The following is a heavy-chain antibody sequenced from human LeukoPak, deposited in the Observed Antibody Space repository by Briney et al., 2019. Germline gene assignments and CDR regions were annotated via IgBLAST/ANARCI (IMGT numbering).Heavy chain of an antibody. D-gene: IGHD3-16*02. Sequence: SETLSLTCTVSGGSVSSSSYYWGWIRQPPGKGLEWIGSIYYSGSTYYNPSLKSRVTISVDTSKNQFSLKLSSVTAADTAVYYCARLYDYVWGSYRYEDYWGQGTLVTVSS. J-gene: IGHJ4*02. V-gene: IGHV4-39*07. CDR1: GGSVSSSSYY. CDR2: IYYSGST. CDR3: ARLYDYVWGSYRYEDY.